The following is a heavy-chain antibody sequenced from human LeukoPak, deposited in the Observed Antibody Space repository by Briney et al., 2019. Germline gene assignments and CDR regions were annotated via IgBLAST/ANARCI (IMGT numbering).Heavy chain of an antibody. Sequence: GGSLRLSRAASGFILSSYAMSWVRQAPGKGLEGVSAISGSGGSTYYADPVKGRFTISRDNSKNTLYLQMNSLRAEDTAVYYCAKDRYSYGWDYYFDYWGQGTLVTVSS. D-gene: IGHD5-18*01. J-gene: IGHJ4*02. CDR2: ISGSGGST. CDR3: AKDRYSYGWDYYFDY. V-gene: IGHV3-23*01. CDR1: GFILSSYA.